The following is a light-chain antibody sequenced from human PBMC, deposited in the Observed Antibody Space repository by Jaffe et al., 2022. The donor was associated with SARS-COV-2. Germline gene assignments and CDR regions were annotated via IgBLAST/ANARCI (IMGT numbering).Light chain of an antibody. Sequence: QSALTQPASVSGSPGQSITISCTGTSSDVGAYNYVSWYQQQPGKAPKVIIYNVSNRPSGVSNRFSGSKSGNTASLTISGLQAEDEADYYCSSYTGGSTRVFGGGTKLTVL. CDR2: NVS. CDR1: SSDVGAYNY. V-gene: IGLV2-14*01. CDR3: SSYTGGSTRV. J-gene: IGLJ3*02.